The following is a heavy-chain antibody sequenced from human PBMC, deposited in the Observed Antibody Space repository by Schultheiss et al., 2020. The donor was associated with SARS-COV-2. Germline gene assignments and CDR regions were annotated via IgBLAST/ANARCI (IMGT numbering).Heavy chain of an antibody. CDR2: ISSSSSYI. CDR1: GFTFSSYG. V-gene: IGHV3-21*01. CDR3: ARADSSGSRVYYYGMDV. Sequence: GGSLRLSCAASGFTFSSYGMHWVRQATGKGLEWVSSISSSSSYIYYADSVKGRFTISRDNAKNSLYLQMNSLRAEDTAVYYCARADSSGSRVYYYGMDVWGQGTTVTVSS. D-gene: IGHD3-22*01. J-gene: IGHJ6*02.